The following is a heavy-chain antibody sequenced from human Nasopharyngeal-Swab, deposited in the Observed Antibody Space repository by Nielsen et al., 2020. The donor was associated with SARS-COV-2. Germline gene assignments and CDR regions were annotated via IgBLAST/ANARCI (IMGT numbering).Heavy chain of an antibody. V-gene: IGHV1-18*01. CDR2: ISAYNGNT. J-gene: IGHJ3*02. Sequence: SVKVSCKASGYTFTSYGISWERKAPGQGLEWMGWISAYNGNTNYAQKLQGRVTMTTDTSTSTAYMELRSLRSDDTAVYYCASPATVVTLDAFDIWGQGTMVTVSS. CDR1: GYTFTSYG. CDR3: ASPATVVTLDAFDI. D-gene: IGHD4-23*01.